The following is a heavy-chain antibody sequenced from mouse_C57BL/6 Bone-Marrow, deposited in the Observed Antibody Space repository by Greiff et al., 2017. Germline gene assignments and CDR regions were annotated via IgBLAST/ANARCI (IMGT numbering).Heavy chain of an antibody. CDR3: ARRYIYYAMDY. J-gene: IGHJ4*01. D-gene: IGHD1-1*01. V-gene: IGHV1-76*01. CDR1: GYTFTDYY. Sequence: VQLQQSGAELVRPGASVKLSCKASGYTFTDYYINWVKQRPGQGLEWIARIYPGSGNTYYNEKFKGKATLTAEKSSSTAYMQLSSLTSEDSAVXFCARRYIYYAMDYWGQGPSVTVSS. CDR2: IYPGSGNT.